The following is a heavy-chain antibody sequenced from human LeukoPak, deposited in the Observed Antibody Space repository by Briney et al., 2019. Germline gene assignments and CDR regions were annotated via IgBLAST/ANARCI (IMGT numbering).Heavy chain of an antibody. CDR2: IYSGGST. CDR1: GFTVSTYY. J-gene: IGHJ4*02. V-gene: IGHV3-53*01. D-gene: IGHD2-2*01. CDR3: ARGLGYCTSTTCLLPFDY. Sequence: SGGSLRLSCAASGFTVSTYYMTWVRQAPGKGLEGVSVIYSGGSTYYADSVKGRFTVSRDNSKNTLYLQMNSLRAEDTAMYYCARGLGYCTSTTCLLPFDYWGQGTLVTVSS.